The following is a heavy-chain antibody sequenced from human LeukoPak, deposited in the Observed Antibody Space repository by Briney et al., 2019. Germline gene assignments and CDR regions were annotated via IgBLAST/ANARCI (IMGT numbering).Heavy chain of an antibody. V-gene: IGHV3-30*18. D-gene: IGHD1-1*01. CDR2: ISYDGSNK. CDR3: AKVGDNWDFDY. J-gene: IGHJ4*02. CDR1: AFTFSSYA. Sequence: GRSLRLSCAASAFTFSSYAMHWVRQAPGKGLEWVALISYDGSNKYYADSVKGRFTISRDNSKNTLYLQMNSLTTEDTAVYYCAKVGDNWDFDYWGQGTLVTVSS.